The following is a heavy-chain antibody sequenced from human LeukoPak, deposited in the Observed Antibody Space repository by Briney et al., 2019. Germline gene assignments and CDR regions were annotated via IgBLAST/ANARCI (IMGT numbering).Heavy chain of an antibody. CDR2: IYYSGST. V-gene: IGHV4-59*01. Sequence: PSETLSLTCTVSGGSISSYYWSWIRQPPGKGLECIGYIYYSGSTNYNPSLKSRVTISVDTSKNQFSLKLSSVTAADTAVYYCARVKGVVAVNWFDPWGQGILVTVSS. D-gene: IGHD2-15*01. J-gene: IGHJ5*02. CDR1: GGSISSYY. CDR3: ARVKGVVAVNWFDP.